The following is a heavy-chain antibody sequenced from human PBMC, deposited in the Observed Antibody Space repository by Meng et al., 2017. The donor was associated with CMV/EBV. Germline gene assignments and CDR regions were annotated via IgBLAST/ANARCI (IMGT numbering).Heavy chain of an antibody. J-gene: IGHJ4*02. D-gene: IGHD3-22*01. CDR1: GYSISSYY. CDR3: ARDRSGGYYYY. V-gene: IGHV4-59*01. CDR2: IYYSGST. Sequence: GSLRLSCTVSGYSISSYYWRWIRQPPGKGLEWIGYIYYSGSTNYNPSLKSRVTISVDTSKNQFSLKLSSVTAADTAVYYCARDRSGGYYYYWGQGTLVTVSS.